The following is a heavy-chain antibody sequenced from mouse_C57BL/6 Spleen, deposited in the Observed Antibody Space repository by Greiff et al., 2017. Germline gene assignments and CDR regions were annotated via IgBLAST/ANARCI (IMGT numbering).Heavy chain of an antibody. CDR2: INPSNGGT. V-gene: IGHV1-53*01. CDR1: GYTFTSYW. CDR3: ARDWEGDD. Sequence: VQLQQSGTELVKPGASVQLSCKASGYTFTSYWMHWVKQRPGQGLEWIGNINPSNGGTNYKEKFKGKATLTVAKSSSTAYMQLSSLTSEDTAGYYCARDWEGDDWGQGTTLTVSS. D-gene: IGHD4-1*01. J-gene: IGHJ2*01.